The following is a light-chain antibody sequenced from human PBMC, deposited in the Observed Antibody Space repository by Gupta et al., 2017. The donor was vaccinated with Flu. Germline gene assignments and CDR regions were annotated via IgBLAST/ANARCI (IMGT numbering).Light chain of an antibody. V-gene: IGLV2-23*01. J-gene: IGLJ2*01. Sequence: QSALTQPASVSGSPGQSITISCTGTSSDVGSYNLVSWYQQHPGKAPKLMIYEGSKRPSGVSNRFSGSKSGNTASLTISGLQAEDEADYYCCSYAGSLVFGGGTKLTGL. CDR3: CSYAGSLV. CDR2: EGS. CDR1: SSDVGSYNL.